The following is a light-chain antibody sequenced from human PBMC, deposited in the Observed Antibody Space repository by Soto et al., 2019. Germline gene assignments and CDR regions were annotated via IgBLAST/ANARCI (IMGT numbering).Light chain of an antibody. CDR3: QQYNSYLLT. V-gene: IGKV1-5*01. CDR2: DAS. J-gene: IGKJ4*01. Sequence: DIQVTTSTCTLSASVGDRVTITCRASQSIVSWLAWYQQKPGKAPKLLIYDASSLESGVPSRFNGSGSGTEFTLTISSLQPDDFATYYCQQYNSYLLTFGEGTMVDIK. CDR1: QSIVSW.